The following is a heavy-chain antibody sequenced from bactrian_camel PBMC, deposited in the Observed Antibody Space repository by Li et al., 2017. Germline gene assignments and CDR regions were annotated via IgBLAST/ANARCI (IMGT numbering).Heavy chain of an antibody. CDR1: GFTSDVYA. D-gene: IGHD6*01. V-gene: IGHV3-1*01. CDR3: VTSISGTRAGPNR. CDR2: ISWDGYIT. Sequence: VQLVESGGGLVQPGGFLRLSCATSGFTSDVYAMGWIRPNPGKAPEWVSDISWDGYITNYADSVKGRFTCSRDNARNTVYLQTNNLRPEDTAMYYCVTSISGTRAGPNRWGRGIQVTVS. J-gene: IGHJ4*01.